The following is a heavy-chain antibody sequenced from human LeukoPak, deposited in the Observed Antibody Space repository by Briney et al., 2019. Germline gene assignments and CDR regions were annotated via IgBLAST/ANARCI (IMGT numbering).Heavy chain of an antibody. CDR1: GFTFDDYA. CDR2: ISWNSGSI. CDR3: ARGPKYYYGSGSYSGAFDI. V-gene: IGHV3-9*01. J-gene: IGHJ3*02. D-gene: IGHD3-10*01. Sequence: GRSLRLSCAASGFTFDDYAMHWVRQAPGKGLEWVSGISWNSGSIGYADSVKGRFTISRDNAKNSLYLQMNSLRAEDTALYHCARGPKYYYGSGSYSGAFDIWGQGTMVTVSS.